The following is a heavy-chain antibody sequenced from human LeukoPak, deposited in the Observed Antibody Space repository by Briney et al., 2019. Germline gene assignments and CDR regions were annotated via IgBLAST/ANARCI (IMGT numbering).Heavy chain of an antibody. V-gene: IGHV4-38-2*02. D-gene: IGHD6-13*01. J-gene: IGHJ4*02. CDR3: ARLIAAAAPYFDY. CDR2: IYHSGST. Sequence: PSETLSLTCTVSGYSISSGYYWGWIRQPPGKGLEWIGSIYHSGSTYYNPSLKSRVTISVDTSKNQFSLKLSSVTAADTAVYYCARLIAAAAPYFDYWGQGTLVTVSS. CDR1: GYSISSGYY.